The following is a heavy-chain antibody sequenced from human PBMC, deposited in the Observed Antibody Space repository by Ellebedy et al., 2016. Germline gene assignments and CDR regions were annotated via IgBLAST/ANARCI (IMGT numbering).Heavy chain of an antibody. Sequence: GGSLRLXCAASGFTFSSYSMNWVRQAPGKGLEWVSSISSSSSYIYYADSVKGRFTISRDNSKNTLYLQMNSLRAEDTAVYYCARASRGGGWDYYGMDVWGQGTTVTVSS. CDR1: GFTFSSYS. CDR2: ISSSSSYI. J-gene: IGHJ6*02. V-gene: IGHV3-21*01. D-gene: IGHD3-10*01. CDR3: ARASRGGGWDYYGMDV.